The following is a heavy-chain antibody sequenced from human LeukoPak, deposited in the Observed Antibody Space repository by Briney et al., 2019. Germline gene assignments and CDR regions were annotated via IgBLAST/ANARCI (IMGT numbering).Heavy chain of an antibody. CDR1: GFDFRGSA. V-gene: IGHV3-73*01. CDR2: IRSKGNNYAT. J-gene: IGHJ2*01. CDR3: TTLKGSATVTTEWYFDL. Sequence: PGGPLRLSCAASGFDFRGSAMHWVRLVSGKGLEYIGRIRSKGNNYATTYAASVKGRFTLSRDDSKNTASLHMNSLKTEDTAVYYCTTLKGSATVTTEWYFDLWGRGTLVTVSS. D-gene: IGHD4-17*01.